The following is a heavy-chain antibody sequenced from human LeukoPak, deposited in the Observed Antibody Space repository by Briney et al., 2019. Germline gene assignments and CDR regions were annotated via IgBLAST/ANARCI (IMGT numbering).Heavy chain of an antibody. V-gene: IGHV4-34*01. J-gene: IGHJ6*03. D-gene: IGHD2-2*03. CDR3: ARGSTGYCSSTSCYESYYYYVDV. CDR2: INHSGST. Sequence: PSETLSLTCAVYGGSFSGYYWSWIRQPPGKGLEWIGEINHSGSTNYNPSLKSRVTISVDTSKNQFSLKLSSVTAADTAVYYCARGSTGYCSSTSCYESYYYYVDVWGKGTTVTVSS. CDR1: GGSFSGYY.